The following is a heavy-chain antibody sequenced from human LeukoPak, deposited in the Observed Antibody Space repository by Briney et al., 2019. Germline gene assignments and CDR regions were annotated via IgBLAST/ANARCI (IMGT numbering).Heavy chain of an antibody. Sequence: PGGSLRLPCAASGFTFSSYEMNWVRQAPGKGLEWVSYISSSGSTIYYADSVKGRFTISRDNAKNSLYLQMNSLRAEDTAVYYCARDRYGGVDYWGQGTLVTVSS. CDR3: ARDRYGGVDY. J-gene: IGHJ4*02. V-gene: IGHV3-48*03. D-gene: IGHD4-23*01. CDR2: ISSSGSTI. CDR1: GFTFSSYE.